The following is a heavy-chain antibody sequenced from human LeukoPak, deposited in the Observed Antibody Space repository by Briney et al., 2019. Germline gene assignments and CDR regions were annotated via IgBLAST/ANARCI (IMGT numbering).Heavy chain of an antibody. Sequence: ASVKVSCKASGYTFTSYGISWVRQAPGQGLEWMVWISAYNGNTNCAQKLQGRDTMTTDTSTSTAYMELRSLRADDAAVYYCARVFGGYYDSSGYRWFDPWGQGTLVTVSS. V-gene: IGHV1-18*01. D-gene: IGHD3-22*01. CDR3: ARVFGGYYDSSGYRWFDP. CDR2: ISAYNGNT. J-gene: IGHJ5*02. CDR1: GYTFTSYG.